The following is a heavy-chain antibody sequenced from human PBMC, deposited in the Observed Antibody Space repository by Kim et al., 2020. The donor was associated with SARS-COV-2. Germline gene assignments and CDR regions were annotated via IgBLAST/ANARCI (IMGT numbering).Heavy chain of an antibody. CDR3: VRDPRPTKVMARELLDS. CDR1: GFTFSDYS. V-gene: IGHV3-48*02. D-gene: IGHD1-26*01. Sequence: GGSLRLSCAASGFTFSDYSMNWVRQAPGKGPEWLSHISSTSTTIYYADSVKGRFTISRDNAKNSLYLQMNSLRDDDTAVYYCVRDPRPTKVMARELLDSWGQGTLVTVSS. CDR2: ISSTSTTI. J-gene: IGHJ4*02.